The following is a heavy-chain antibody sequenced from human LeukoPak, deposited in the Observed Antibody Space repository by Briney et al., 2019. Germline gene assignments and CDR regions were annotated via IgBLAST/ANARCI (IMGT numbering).Heavy chain of an antibody. CDR3: AREEPYYYDSSGYLHS. D-gene: IGHD3-22*01. Sequence: PGGSLRLSCAASGFTFSSYWMSWVRQAPGKGLEWVANIKQDGSEKYYVDSVKGRFTISRDNAKNSLYLQMNSLRAEDTAVYYCAREEPYYYDSSGYLHSWGQGTLVTVSS. CDR2: IKQDGSEK. V-gene: IGHV3-7*01. CDR1: GFTFSSYW. J-gene: IGHJ1*01.